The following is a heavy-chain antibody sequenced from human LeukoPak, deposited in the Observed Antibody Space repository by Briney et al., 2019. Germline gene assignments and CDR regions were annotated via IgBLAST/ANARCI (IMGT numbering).Heavy chain of an antibody. CDR1: GFTFSSYA. Sequence: PGGSLRLSCAASGFTFSSYAIHWVRQAPGKGLEWVAVISYDGSNKYYADSVKGRFTISRDNSKNTLFLQMNSLRAEDTAVYYCVRKSGYSSSWYGGDFDYWGQGTLVTVSS. D-gene: IGHD6-13*01. J-gene: IGHJ4*02. CDR3: VRKSGYSSSWYGGDFDY. V-gene: IGHV3-30-3*01. CDR2: ISYDGSNK.